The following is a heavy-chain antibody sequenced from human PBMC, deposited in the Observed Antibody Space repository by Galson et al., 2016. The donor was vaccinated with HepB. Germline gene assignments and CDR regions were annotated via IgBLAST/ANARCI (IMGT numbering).Heavy chain of an antibody. V-gene: IGHV3-15*01. J-gene: IGHJ4*02. CDR1: GFTFSNVW. CDR3: ATEVFGMPFDSDY. CDR2: IRSKTAGGTT. Sequence: SLRLSCAASGFTFSNVWMNWVRQAPGKGLDWVGRIRSKTAGGTTDYAAPVKGRFTVSRDDSKNTLFLQMSSLETDDTAVYYCATEVFGMPFDSDYWGQGTVVTVSS. D-gene: IGHD2-2*01.